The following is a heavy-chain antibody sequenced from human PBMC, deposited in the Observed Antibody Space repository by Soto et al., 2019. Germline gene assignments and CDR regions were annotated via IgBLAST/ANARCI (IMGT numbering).Heavy chain of an antibody. J-gene: IGHJ6*02. D-gene: IGHD3-22*01. V-gene: IGHV3-23*01. CDR3: AKDRHSSGSYYYYYGMDV. CDR1: GFTFSSYG. CDR2: IGVSGDST. Sequence: GGSLRLSCAASGFTFSSYGMSWIHQAPGKGLEWVSAIGVSGDSTYYADSVKGRFTISRDNSKNTLYLQMNGLRADDTAVYYCAKDRHSSGSYYYYYGMDVWGQGTTVTVSS.